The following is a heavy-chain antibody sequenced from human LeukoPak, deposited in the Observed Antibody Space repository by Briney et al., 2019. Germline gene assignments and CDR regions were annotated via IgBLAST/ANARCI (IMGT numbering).Heavy chain of an antibody. J-gene: IGHJ4*02. CDR2: FDPEDGET. CDR1: GYTLTELS. V-gene: IGHV1-24*01. Sequence: ASVKVSCKVSGYTLTELSMHWVRQAPGKGLEWMGGFDPEDGETIYAQKFQGRVTMTEDTSTDTAYMELSSLRSEDTAVHYCATETDILTGFDYWGQGTLVTVSS. CDR3: ATETDILTGFDY. D-gene: IGHD3-9*01.